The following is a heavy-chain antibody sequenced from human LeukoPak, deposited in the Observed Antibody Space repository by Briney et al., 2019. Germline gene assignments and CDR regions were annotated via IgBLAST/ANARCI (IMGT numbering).Heavy chain of an antibody. CDR2: TYYKSKWYN. Sequence: SQTLSLTCAISGDSVSSNSAPWNWIRQSPSRGLEWLGRTYYKSKWYNDYAVSVKSRITINSDTSKNQFSLQLNSVTPEDTAVYYCGRVSSPWSPRDAFDIWGQGTMVTVSP. CDR1: GDSVSSNSAP. J-gene: IGHJ3*02. CDR3: GRVSSPWSPRDAFDI. V-gene: IGHV6-1*01. D-gene: IGHD1-26*01.